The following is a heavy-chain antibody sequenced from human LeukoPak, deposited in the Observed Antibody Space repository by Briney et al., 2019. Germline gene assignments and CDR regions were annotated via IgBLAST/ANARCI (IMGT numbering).Heavy chain of an antibody. CDR2: IYYSGST. J-gene: IGHJ3*02. D-gene: IGHD5-24*01. CDR1: GGSISSYY. Sequence: PSETLSLTCTVSGGSISSYYWSWIRQPPGKGLEWIGYIYYSGSTNYNPSLKSRVTISVDTSKNQFSLKLSSVTAADTAVYYCAGSKAVATIDAFDIWGQGTMVTVSS. V-gene: IGHV4-59*01. CDR3: AGSKAVATIDAFDI.